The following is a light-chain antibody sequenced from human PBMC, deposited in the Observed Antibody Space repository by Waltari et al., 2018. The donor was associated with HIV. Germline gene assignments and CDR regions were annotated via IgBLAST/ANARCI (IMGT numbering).Light chain of an antibody. V-gene: IGLV3-21*04. CDR2: DDS. Sequence: SYVLTQPPSVSVAPGKTAMITCGGKNIGTVSVHWYQQKPGQAPVLVIYDDSDRPSGIPERFSGSNSGNTATLTISRVEVGDEADYYCQVWDSPSNHWVFGGGTKLTVL. CDR3: QVWDSPSNHWV. J-gene: IGLJ3*02. CDR1: NIGTVS.